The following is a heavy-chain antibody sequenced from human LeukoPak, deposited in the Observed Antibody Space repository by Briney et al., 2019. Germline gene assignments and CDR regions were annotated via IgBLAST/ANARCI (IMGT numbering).Heavy chain of an antibody. J-gene: IGHJ4*02. D-gene: IGHD3-10*01. CDR1: GFTFSSYW. CDR2: INSDGSST. V-gene: IGHV3-74*01. CDR3: ARSYYYGSGSPETGY. Sequence: GGSLRLSCAASGFTFSSYWMHWVRHAPGKGLVWVSRINSDGSSTSYADSVKGRFTISRDNAKNTLYLQMNSLRAEDTAVYYCARSYYYGSGSPETGYWGQGTLVTVSS.